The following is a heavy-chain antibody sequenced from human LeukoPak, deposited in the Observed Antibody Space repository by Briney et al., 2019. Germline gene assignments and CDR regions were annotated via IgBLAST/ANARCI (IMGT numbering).Heavy chain of an antibody. J-gene: IGHJ4*02. CDR2: IYYSGST. Sequence: PSETLSLTCTVSGGSISSYYWSWIRQPPGKGLEWIGYIYYSGSTNYNPSLKSRVTISVDTSKNQFSLKLSSVTAADTAVYYCASSGYYDYVWGSYRPGYFDYWGQGTLVTVSS. CDR3: ASSGYYDYVWGSYRPGYFDY. V-gene: IGHV4-59*08. D-gene: IGHD3-16*02. CDR1: GGSISSYY.